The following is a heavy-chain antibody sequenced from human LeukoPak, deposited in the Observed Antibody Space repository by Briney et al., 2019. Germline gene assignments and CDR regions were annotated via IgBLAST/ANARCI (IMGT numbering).Heavy chain of an antibody. D-gene: IGHD3-10*01. Sequence: ASVKVSCKTSGYTFTDYYIHWVRQAPGQGPEWMGWINPNSGGTNYAQNLQGRVTMTRDTSTSTAYMELSRLRSDDTAVYYCARDYERIIMVRGVPLSPQTVFDPWGQGTLVTVSS. J-gene: IGHJ5*02. CDR3: ARDYERIIMVRGVPLSPQTVFDP. V-gene: IGHV1-2*02. CDR1: GYTFTDYY. CDR2: INPNSGGT.